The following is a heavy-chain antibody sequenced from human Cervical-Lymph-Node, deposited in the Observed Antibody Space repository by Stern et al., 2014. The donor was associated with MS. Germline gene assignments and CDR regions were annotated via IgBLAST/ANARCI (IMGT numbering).Heavy chain of an antibody. V-gene: IGHV4-4*02. CDR2: VICCGST. J-gene: IGHJ4*02. D-gene: IGHD6-19*01. CDR1: SVSLNNNHW. Sequence: QLQLKESGPGLVKPSGTLSLTCAVSSVSLNNNHWWIWVRQPPGKRLVCIGEVICCGSTNYNPPLKSRITMSIDRSKKQLSLTMTSVTAADTAMYYCARKSHSHGWYYIDDWGLGILVTVSS. CDR3: ARKSHSHGWYYIDD.